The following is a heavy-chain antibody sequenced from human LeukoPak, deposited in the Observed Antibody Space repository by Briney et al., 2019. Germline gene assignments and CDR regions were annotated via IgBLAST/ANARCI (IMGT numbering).Heavy chain of an antibody. CDR3: ARGYEDGSYYN. D-gene: IGHD1-26*01. CDR2: MNPNSGNT. CDR1: GYTFTSYG. Sequence: ASVKVSCKASGYTFTSYGISWVRQAPGQGLEWMGWMNPNSGNTGYAQKFQGRVTITRNTSISTAYMELSSLRSEDTAVYYCARGYEDGSYYNWGQGTLVTVSS. V-gene: IGHV1-8*03. J-gene: IGHJ4*02.